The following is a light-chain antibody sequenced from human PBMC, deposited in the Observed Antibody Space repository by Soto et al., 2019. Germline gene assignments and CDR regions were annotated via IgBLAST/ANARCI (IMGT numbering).Light chain of an antibody. CDR2: AGS. Sequence: DIQMTQSPSSLSASVGDRVTITCRASQSISSYLNWYQQKPGKAPKLLIYAGSSLQSGVPSRFSGRGSGAEFTLTISSLQPEDFATYYCQPTYSIPVTFDQGTKLE. V-gene: IGKV1-39*01. J-gene: IGKJ2*01. CDR1: QSISSY. CDR3: QPTYSIPVT.